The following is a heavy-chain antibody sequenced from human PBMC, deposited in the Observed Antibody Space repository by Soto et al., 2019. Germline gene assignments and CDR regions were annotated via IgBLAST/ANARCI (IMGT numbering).Heavy chain of an antibody. D-gene: IGHD6-25*01. CDR3: ARAPSLGSSAFDY. V-gene: IGHV1-46*01. CDR2: INPSGGST. J-gene: IGHJ4*02. Sequence: ASVKVSCKASGYTFTSYYMHWVRQAPGQGLEWMGIINPSGGSTSYAQKFQGRVTMTRDTSISTAYMELSRLKSDDTAVYYCARAPSLGSSAFDYWGQGTLVTVSS. CDR1: GYTFTSYY.